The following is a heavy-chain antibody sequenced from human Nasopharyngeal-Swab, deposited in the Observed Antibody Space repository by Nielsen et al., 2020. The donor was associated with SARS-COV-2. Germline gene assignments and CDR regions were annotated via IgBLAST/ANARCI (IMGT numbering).Heavy chain of an antibody. CDR3: ARDRNYDFWSGYSSDAFDI. CDR2: INAGNGNT. V-gene: IGHV1-3*01. J-gene: IGHJ3*02. Sequence: WVRQAPGQRLEWMGWINAGNGNTKYSQKFQGRVTITRDTSASTAYMELSSLRSEDTAVYYCARDRNYDFWSGYSSDAFDIWGQGTMVTVSS. D-gene: IGHD3-3*01.